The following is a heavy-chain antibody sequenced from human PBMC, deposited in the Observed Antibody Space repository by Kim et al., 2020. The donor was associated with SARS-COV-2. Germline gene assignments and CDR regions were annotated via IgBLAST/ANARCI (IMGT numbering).Heavy chain of an antibody. CDR2: ISPLNGKT. V-gene: IGHV1-18*01. CDR3: ARDQGVMRGCYA. Sequence: ASVKVSCEASGYIFTSDGISWVRQAPGQGLEWMGWISPLNGKTKFAPKFQGRVIMTRDTSTNTAYMVRRSLTSDETGLYFCARDQGVMRGCYAWSQGT. D-gene: IGHD1-26*01. CDR1: GYIFTSDG. J-gene: IGHJ5*02.